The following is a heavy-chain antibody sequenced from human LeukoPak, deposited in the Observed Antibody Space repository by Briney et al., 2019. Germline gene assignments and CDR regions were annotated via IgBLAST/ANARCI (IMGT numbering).Heavy chain of an antibody. CDR2: IGTAGDT. CDR1: GFTFSSYD. J-gene: IGHJ3*02. CDR3: ARSGELLFDAFDI. Sequence: GGSLRLSCAASGFTFSSYDMHWVRQAPGKGLEGVSAIGTAGDTYYPGSVKGRFTISRENAKNSLYLQMNSLRAGDTAVYYCARSGELLFDAFDIWGQGTMVTVSS. D-gene: IGHD1-26*01. V-gene: IGHV3-13*01.